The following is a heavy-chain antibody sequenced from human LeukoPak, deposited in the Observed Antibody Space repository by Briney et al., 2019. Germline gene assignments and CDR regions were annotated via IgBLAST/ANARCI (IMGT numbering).Heavy chain of an antibody. CDR3: AREGKGSNYVDY. CDR2: VSGSGGST. J-gene: IGHJ4*02. CDR1: GFTLSNYA. D-gene: IGHD1-26*01. V-gene: IGHV3-23*01. Sequence: GGSLRLSCAASGFTLSNYAMSWVRQAPGQGLDWVSSVSGSGGSTYYADSVKGRFTTSRDNSKNTLHLQMNSLRDEDTAVYYCAREGKGSNYVDYWGQGTLVTVSS.